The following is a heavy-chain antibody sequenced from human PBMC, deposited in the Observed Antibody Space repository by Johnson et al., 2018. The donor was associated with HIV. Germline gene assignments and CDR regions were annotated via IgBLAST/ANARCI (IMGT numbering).Heavy chain of an antibody. D-gene: IGHD1-26*01. V-gene: IGHV3-66*02. CDR2: IYWTGGRT. Sequence: VQLVESGGGLVQPGGSLRLSCAASGFTVSSNYMSWVRQAPGKGLEWVSGIYWTGGRTSYADSVKGRFTISRDNAKNTLYLQMNSLRAEDTAVYYCAKSYYEEERPMGVDAFDIWGQGTMVTVSS. CDR3: AKSYYEEERPMGVDAFDI. CDR1: GFTVSSNY. J-gene: IGHJ3*02.